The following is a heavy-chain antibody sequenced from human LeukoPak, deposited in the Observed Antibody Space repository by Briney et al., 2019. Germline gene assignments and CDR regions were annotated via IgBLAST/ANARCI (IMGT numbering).Heavy chain of an antibody. Sequence: TSETLSLTCAVYGGSFSGYYWSWIRQPPGKGLEWIGEINHSGSTNYNPSLKSRVTISVDTSKNQFSLKLSSVTAADTAVYYCARGYSYGGYFDYWGQGTLVTVSS. V-gene: IGHV4-34*01. D-gene: IGHD5-18*01. J-gene: IGHJ4*02. CDR1: GGSFSGYY. CDR2: INHSGST. CDR3: ARGYSYGGYFDY.